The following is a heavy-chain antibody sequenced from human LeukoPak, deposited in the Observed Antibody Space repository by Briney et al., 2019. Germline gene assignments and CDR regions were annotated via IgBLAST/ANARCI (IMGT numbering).Heavy chain of an antibody. CDR2: MNPNSGNT. J-gene: IGHJ5*02. V-gene: IGHV1-8*01. CDR3: ARAEYSYGYNWFDP. CDR1: GYTFTSYD. Sequence: ASVKVSCKASGYTFTSYDIHWVRQATGQGLEWMGWMNPNSGNTGYAQKFQGRVTMTRNTSISTAYMELSSLRSEDTAVYYCARAEYSYGYNWFDPWGQGTLVTVSS. D-gene: IGHD5-18*01.